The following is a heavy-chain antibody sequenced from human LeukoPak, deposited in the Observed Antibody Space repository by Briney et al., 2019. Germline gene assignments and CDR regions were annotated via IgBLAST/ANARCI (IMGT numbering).Heavy chain of an antibody. Sequence: GGSLGLSCAASGFTFSSYWMSWVRQAPGKGLEWVANIKQDGSEKYYVDSVKGRFTISRDNAKNSLYLQMNSLRAEDTAVYYCARPSRGAAAAAYPDYWGQGTLVTVSS. CDR1: GFTFSSYW. J-gene: IGHJ4*02. CDR2: IKQDGSEK. V-gene: IGHV3-7*01. D-gene: IGHD6-13*01. CDR3: ARPSRGAAAAAYPDY.